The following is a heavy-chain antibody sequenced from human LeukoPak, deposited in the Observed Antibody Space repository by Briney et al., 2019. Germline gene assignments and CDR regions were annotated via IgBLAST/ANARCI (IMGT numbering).Heavy chain of an antibody. V-gene: IGHV3-53*01. J-gene: IGHJ4*02. Sequence: GGSLRLSCAASGFTVSSNYMSWVRQAPGKGLEWVSVIYSGGSTYYADSVKGRFTISRDNSKNTLYLQMNSLRAEDTAVYYCAKEDRIAAADTGYWGQGTLVTVSS. CDR2: IYSGGST. CDR3: AKEDRIAAADTGY. D-gene: IGHD6-13*01. CDR1: GFTVSSNY.